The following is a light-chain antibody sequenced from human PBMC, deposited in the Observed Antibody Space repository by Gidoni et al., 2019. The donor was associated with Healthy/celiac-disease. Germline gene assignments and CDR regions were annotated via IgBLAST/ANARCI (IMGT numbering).Light chain of an antibody. V-gene: IGKV1-5*01. Sequence: IQMTQSPSTLSASVGDRVTITCRASQSISSWLAWYQQKPGKAPKLLIYDASSLESGVPSRFSGSGSGTEFTLTISSLQPDDFATYYCQQYNSYSPWTFGQXTKVEIK. CDR3: QQYNSYSPWT. CDR2: DAS. CDR1: QSISSW. J-gene: IGKJ1*01.